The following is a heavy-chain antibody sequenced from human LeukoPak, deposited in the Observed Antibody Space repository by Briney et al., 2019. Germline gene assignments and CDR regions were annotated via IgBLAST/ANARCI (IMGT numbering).Heavy chain of an antibody. V-gene: IGHV1-2*02. CDR3: ARVMVRGVIKGYFQH. CDR2: INPNSGGT. CDR1: GYTFTGYY. J-gene: IGHJ1*01. Sequence: ASVKVSCTASGYTFTGYYMHWVRQAPGQGLEWMGWINPNSGGTNYAQKFQGRVTMTRDTPISTAYMELSRLRSDDTAVYYCARVMVRGVIKGYFQHWGQGTLVTVSS. D-gene: IGHD3-10*01.